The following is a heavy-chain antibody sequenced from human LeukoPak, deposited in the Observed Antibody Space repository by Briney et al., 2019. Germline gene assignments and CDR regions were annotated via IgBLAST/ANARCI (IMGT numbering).Heavy chain of an antibody. J-gene: IGHJ4*02. CDR1: GFTFGAYA. D-gene: IGHD1-26*01. Sequence: GGSLRLSCAASGFTFGAYAMSWVRQAPGKGLEWVSSIRDNGGDTYYADSVKGRFTISRDNSRNTVYLQINSLRVEDTALYYCAKVTSGRAGARGLDYWGQGTLVTVSS. V-gene: IGHV3-23*01. CDR3: AKVTSGRAGARGLDY. CDR2: IRDNGGDT.